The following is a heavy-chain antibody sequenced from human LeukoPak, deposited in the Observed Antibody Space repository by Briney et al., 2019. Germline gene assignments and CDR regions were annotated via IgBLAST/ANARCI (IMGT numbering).Heavy chain of an antibody. Sequence: QPGGSLRLSCATSGFIFSHFGMHWVRQAPGKGLEWVAAIQSDGSQEYFADPVKGRSTISGDKSKSTMYLQIDTLRAEDTAVYYCARDSCLIKTCLDYWGQGTLVTVSS. J-gene: IGHJ4*02. CDR1: GFIFSHFG. V-gene: IGHV3-33*01. CDR2: IQSDGSQE. CDR3: ARDSCLIKTCLDY. D-gene: IGHD3-10*01.